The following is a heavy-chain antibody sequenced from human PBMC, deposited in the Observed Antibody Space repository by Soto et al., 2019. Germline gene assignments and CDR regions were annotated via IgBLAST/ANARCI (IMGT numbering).Heavy chain of an antibody. Sequence: PSETLSLTCTVSGGSISSYYWSWIRQPPGKGLEWIGYIYYSGSTNYNPSLKSRVTISVDTSKNQFSLKLSSVTAADTAVYYCASGTMIRFLEWLSPFDYWGQGTRVTVSS. CDR3: ASGTMIRFLEWLSPFDY. J-gene: IGHJ4*02. D-gene: IGHD3-3*01. V-gene: IGHV4-59*01. CDR1: GGSISSYY. CDR2: IYYSGST.